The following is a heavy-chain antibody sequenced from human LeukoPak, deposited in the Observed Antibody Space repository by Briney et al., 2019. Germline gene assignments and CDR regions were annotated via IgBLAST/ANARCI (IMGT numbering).Heavy chain of an antibody. V-gene: IGHV1-69*13. D-gene: IGHD3-10*01. J-gene: IGHJ4*02. CDR2: IIPIFGTA. CDR1: GGTFSSYA. CDR3: SRSGTPYYYSSGIYYKTDY. Sequence: SVKVSCKASGGTFSSYAISWVRQAPGQGLEWMGGIIPIFGTANYAQKFQGRVTITADESTSTAYMELSSLRSEDTAVYYCSRSGTPYYYSSGIYYKTDYGGQGTLVIVSS.